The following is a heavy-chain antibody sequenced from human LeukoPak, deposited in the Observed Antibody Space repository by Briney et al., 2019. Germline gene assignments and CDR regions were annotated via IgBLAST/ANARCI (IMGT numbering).Heavy chain of an antibody. J-gene: IGHJ4*02. CDR3: ARERMYSGSGSTYPYYDY. Sequence: GGSLRLSCAASGFTFSTYWMTWVRQSPGKGLEWVANIKPDGSEKYFVDSVKGRFTISRDNAKNALYPEMNSLRAEDTAEYFCARERMYSGSGSTYPYYDYWGQGTLVTVSS. CDR1: GFTFSTYW. V-gene: IGHV3-7*01. CDR2: IKPDGSEK. D-gene: IGHD3-10*01.